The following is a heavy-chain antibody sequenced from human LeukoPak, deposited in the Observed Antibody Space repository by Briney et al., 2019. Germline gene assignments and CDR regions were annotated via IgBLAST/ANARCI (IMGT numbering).Heavy chain of an antibody. V-gene: IGHV3-48*02. CDR2: ISTSSSTI. CDR1: GFTFSSYS. J-gene: IGHJ4*02. Sequence: GGSLRLSCAASGFTFSSYSMNWVRQAPGKGLEWVSYISTSSSTIYYADSVKGRFTISRDNAKNSLYLQMNSLRDEDTAVYYCARPYCSSTSCYHRFVYWGQGTLVTVSS. CDR3: ARPYCSSTSCYHRFVY. D-gene: IGHD2-2*01.